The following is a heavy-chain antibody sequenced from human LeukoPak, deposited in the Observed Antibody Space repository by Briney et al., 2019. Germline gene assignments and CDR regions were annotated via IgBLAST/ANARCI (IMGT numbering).Heavy chain of an antibody. Sequence: SETLSLTCTVSGGSISSTSYYWGWIRQPPGKGLEWIGSIYYSGSTYYNPSLKSRVTISVDTSKNQFSLKLSSVTAADTAVYYCARGTYRRYYDFWSGYYWVYWGQGTLVTVSS. CDR1: GGSISSTSYY. CDR3: ARGTYRRYYDFWSGYYWVY. V-gene: IGHV4-39*01. D-gene: IGHD3-3*01. CDR2: IYYSGST. J-gene: IGHJ4*02.